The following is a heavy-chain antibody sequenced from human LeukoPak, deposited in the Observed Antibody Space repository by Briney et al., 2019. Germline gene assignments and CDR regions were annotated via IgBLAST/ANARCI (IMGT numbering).Heavy chain of an antibody. D-gene: IGHD3-22*01. V-gene: IGHV5-51*01. J-gene: IGHJ4*02. CDR2: IYPADSTA. Sequence: GESLKVSCKASGYSFTTYWIGWVRQVPGKGLEWVGIIYPADSTAKYSPSFQGQVTISVDKSISTAYLQWSRLEASDTAVYYCARRVYYDSTAPYYFDYWGQGTLVTVSS. CDR1: GYSFTTYW. CDR3: ARRVYYDSTAPYYFDY.